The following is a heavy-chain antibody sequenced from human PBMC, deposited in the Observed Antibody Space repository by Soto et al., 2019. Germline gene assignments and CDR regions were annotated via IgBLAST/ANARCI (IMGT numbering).Heavy chain of an antibody. V-gene: IGHV4-30-4*01. CDR2: IYYSGST. CDR1: GGSISSGDYY. D-gene: IGHD3-10*01. Sequence: SETLSLTCTVSGGSISSGDYYWSWIRQPPGKGLEWIGYIYYSGSTYYNPSLKSRVTISVDTSKNQFSLNLTSVTAADTAVYFCARHITLIRGVIIPDSWFDPWGQGTLVTVSS. CDR3: ARHITLIRGVIIPDSWFDP. J-gene: IGHJ5*02.